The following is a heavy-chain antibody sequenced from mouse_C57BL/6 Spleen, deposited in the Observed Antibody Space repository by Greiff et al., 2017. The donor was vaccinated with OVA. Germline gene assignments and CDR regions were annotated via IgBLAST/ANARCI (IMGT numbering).Heavy chain of an antibody. CDR1: GFTFSDYG. CDR3: ARNYDGYYDY. V-gene: IGHV5-17*01. J-gene: IGHJ2*01. D-gene: IGHD2-3*01. Sequence: EVKLMESGGGLVKPGGSLKLSCAASGFTFSDYGMHWVRQAPEKGLEWVAYISSGSSTIYYADTVKGRFTISRDNAKNTLFLQMTSLRSEDTAMYYGARNYDGYYDYWGQGTTLTVSS. CDR2: ISSGSSTI.